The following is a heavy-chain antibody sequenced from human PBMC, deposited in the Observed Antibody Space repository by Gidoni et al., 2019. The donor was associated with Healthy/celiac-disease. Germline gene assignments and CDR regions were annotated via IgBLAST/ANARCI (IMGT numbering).Heavy chain of an antibody. CDR2: IYHSGST. D-gene: IGHD1-26*01. CDR1: GYSISSGYY. CDR3: ARHAIVGATRGTFDY. Sequence: QVQLKESGPGLVKPSETLSLTCAVSGYSISSGYYWGWIRQPPGKGLEWIGSIYHSGSTYYNPSLKSRVTISVDTSKNQFSLKLSSVTAADTAVYYCARHAIVGATRGTFDYWGQGTLVTVSS. V-gene: IGHV4-38-2*01. J-gene: IGHJ4*02.